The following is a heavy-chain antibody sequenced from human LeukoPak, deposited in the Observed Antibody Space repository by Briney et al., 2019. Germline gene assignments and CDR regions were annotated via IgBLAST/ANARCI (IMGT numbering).Heavy chain of an antibody. J-gene: IGHJ4*02. D-gene: IGHD5-18*01. CDR2: IFHSGSP. CDR3: ARHVGPGYSYGFDN. V-gene: IGHV4-59*08. CDR1: HGSINNYY. Sequence: SETLSLICTVSHGSINNYYWSWIRQAPGKGLEWIGNIFHSGSPRYNPSLKSRVTISVDTSKNRFSLKLSSVTAADTAVFYCARHVGPGYSYGFDNWGQGTLVTVSS.